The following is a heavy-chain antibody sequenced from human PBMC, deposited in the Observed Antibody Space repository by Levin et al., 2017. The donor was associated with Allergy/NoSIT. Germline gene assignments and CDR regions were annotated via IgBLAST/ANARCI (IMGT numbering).Heavy chain of an antibody. D-gene: IGHD1-7*01. CDR2: IKEDGSQK. Sequence: LSLTCAVSGFTFSSYWMDWVRQAPGKGLEWVASIKEDGSQKYYVDSVKGRFTISRDNPKNSLYLQMNSLRAEDTAVYYCARVGNYEGFYWGQGTLVTVSS. V-gene: IGHV3-7*01. CDR1: GFTFSSYW. J-gene: IGHJ4*02. CDR3: ARVGNYEGFY.